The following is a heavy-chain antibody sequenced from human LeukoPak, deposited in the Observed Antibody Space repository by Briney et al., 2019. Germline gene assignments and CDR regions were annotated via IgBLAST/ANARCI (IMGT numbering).Heavy chain of an antibody. V-gene: IGHV3-53*01. CDR3: AREGSSSGFDY. J-gene: IGHJ4*02. D-gene: IGHD3-22*01. CDR2: IYSGGST. Sequence: GGSLRLSCAASGFTFSSNYMSWVRQAPGKELEWVSVIYSGGSTYYADSVEGRFTISRDNSKNTLYLQMNSLRAEDTAVYYCAREGSSSGFDYWGQGTLVTVSS. CDR1: GFTFSSNY.